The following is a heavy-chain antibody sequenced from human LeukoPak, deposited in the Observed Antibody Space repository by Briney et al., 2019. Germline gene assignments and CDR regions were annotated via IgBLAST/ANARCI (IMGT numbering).Heavy chain of an antibody. J-gene: IGHJ3*02. D-gene: IGHD3-22*01. Sequence: SETLSLTCSVSGGSLSSYYWIWTRQPPGKGLEYIGYIFYSGQTNYNPSLKNRVTISVDTSKNQFSLKLSSVTAADTAVYYCARPMEVYYDSSGYLAVGAFDIWGQGTMVTVSS. V-gene: IGHV4-59*08. CDR1: GGSLSSYY. CDR2: IFYSGQT. CDR3: ARPMEVYYDSSGYLAVGAFDI.